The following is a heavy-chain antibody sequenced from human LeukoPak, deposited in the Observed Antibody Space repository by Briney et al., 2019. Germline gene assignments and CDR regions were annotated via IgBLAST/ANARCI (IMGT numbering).Heavy chain of an antibody. CDR3: ARPSWGRYFDWLLYY. D-gene: IGHD3-9*01. V-gene: IGHV1-8*01. CDR2: MNPNSGNT. J-gene: IGHJ4*02. CDR1: GYTFTRYD. Sequence: ASVKVSCKASGYTFTRYDINWVRQATGQGLEWMGWMNPNSGNTGYAQKFQGRVTMTRNTSISTAYMELSSLRSEDTAVYYCARPSWGRYFDWLLYYWGQGTLVTVSS.